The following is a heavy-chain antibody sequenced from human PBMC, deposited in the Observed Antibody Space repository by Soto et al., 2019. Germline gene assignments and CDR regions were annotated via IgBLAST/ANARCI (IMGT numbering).Heavy chain of an antibody. CDR3: ARQGFGELHGLVDV. CDR1: WGNISDHD. Sequence: LTYTVAWGNISDHDVSRILQTTRTGLEWIGYIYHSGYTSYNPSLKSRVTMSVDSSKNQFSLMLNSVTATDTAIYYCARQGFGELHGLVDVWGQGTTVTVSS. CDR2: IYHSGYT. J-gene: IGHJ6*02. D-gene: IGHD3-10*01. V-gene: IGHV4-59*08.